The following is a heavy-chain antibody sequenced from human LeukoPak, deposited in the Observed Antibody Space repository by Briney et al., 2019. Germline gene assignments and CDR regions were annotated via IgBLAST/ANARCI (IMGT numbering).Heavy chain of an antibody. CDR1: GDVFNSDS. CDR3: ARVGRSRGSLPNSYYYMDV. D-gene: IGHD1-26*01. CDR2: IISIFGST. V-gene: IGHV1-69*05. J-gene: IGHJ6*03. Sequence: SCHASGDVFNSDSVRWVGQAPRQGIEWLGGIISIFGSTNYAQKFQGRVTITTDQSTRTAYMELNSLSSDDTAVYYCARVGRSRGSLPNSYYYMDVWGKGTTVTVSS.